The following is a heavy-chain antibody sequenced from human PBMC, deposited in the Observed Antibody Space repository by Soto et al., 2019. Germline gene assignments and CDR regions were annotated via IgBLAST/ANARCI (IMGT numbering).Heavy chain of an antibody. CDR1: GGSFSGYY. D-gene: IGHD6-6*01. CDR2: INHSGST. Sequence: PSETLSLTCAVYGGSFSGYYWSWIRQPPGKGLEWMGEINHSGSTNYNPSLKSRFTISVDTSKNQFSLKLSSVTAADTAVYYCARGRRREAARLPYYYYYGMDVWGQGTPVTVSS. V-gene: IGHV4-34*01. J-gene: IGHJ6*02. CDR3: ARGRRREAARLPYYYYYGMDV.